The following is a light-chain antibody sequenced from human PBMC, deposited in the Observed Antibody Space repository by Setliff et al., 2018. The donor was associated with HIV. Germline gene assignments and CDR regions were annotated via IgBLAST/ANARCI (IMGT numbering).Light chain of an antibody. V-gene: IGLV2-14*01. CDR3: TSYTSQSTPV. CDR1: CSDVGAYNY. Sequence: QSALAQPASVSGSPGQSITVSCTGTCSDVGAYNYVSWYQQHPGKAPKLMIYEVSERPLGVSNRFSGSKSGNTASLTISGLQAEDEADYYCTSYTSQSTPVFGTGTKVTV. CDR2: EVS. J-gene: IGLJ1*01.